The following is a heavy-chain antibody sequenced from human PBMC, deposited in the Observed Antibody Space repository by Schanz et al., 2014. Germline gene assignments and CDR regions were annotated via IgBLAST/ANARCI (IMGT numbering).Heavy chain of an antibody. Sequence: VHLVQSGAEVKKPGASVKVSCKTSGYIFSIYGLMWVRQAPGQGLEWMGWISGHNGNTNYLQKFQDRLTLTTDTSTSTGYMELKSLRSDDTAVYFCARIVCSGTNCRGTSDPWGQGTEVTVSS. CDR2: ISGHNGNT. CDR1: GYIFSIYG. D-gene: IGHD2-2*01. J-gene: IGHJ3*01. V-gene: IGHV1-18*01. CDR3: ARIVCSGTNCRGTSDP.